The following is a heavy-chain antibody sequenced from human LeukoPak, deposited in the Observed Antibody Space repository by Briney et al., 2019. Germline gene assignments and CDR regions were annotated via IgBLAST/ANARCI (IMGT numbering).Heavy chain of an antibody. D-gene: IGHD3-10*01. CDR2: INQDGSET. CDR1: ELIFGAYW. J-gene: IGHJ4*02. CDR3: VRSLQKFGTRDY. V-gene: IGHV3-7*01. Sequence: GGSLRLSCAVSELIFGAYWMTWLRQAPGKGLEWVAHINQDGSETYYMDSVKGRFTISRDNAKKSVFLQMNRLTAEDTSLYYCVRSLQKFGTRDYWGQGTLVTVSS.